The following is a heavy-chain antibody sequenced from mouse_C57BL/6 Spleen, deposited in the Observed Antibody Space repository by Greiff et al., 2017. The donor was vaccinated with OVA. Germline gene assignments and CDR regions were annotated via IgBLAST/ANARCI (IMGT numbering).Heavy chain of an antibody. D-gene: IGHD2-5*01. Sequence: EVQLVESGGDLVKPGGSLKLSCAASGFTFSSYGMSWVRQTPDKRLEWVATISSGGSYTYYPDSVKGRFTISRDNAKNTLYLQMSSLKSEDTAMYYCARDSNYNYAMDYWGQGTSVTVSS. V-gene: IGHV5-6*01. CDR1: GFTFSSYG. J-gene: IGHJ4*01. CDR2: ISSGGSYT. CDR3: ARDSNYNYAMDY.